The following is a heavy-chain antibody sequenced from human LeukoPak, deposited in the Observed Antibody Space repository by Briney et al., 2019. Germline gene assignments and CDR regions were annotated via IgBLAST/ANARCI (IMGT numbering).Heavy chain of an antibody. V-gene: IGHV3-30*02. D-gene: IGHD1-14*01. CDR1: GFTFSSYG. CDR2: IRYDGSNK. J-gene: IGHJ3*02. CDR3: AKGPFIPRVLHDALDI. Sequence: PGGSLRLSCAASGFTFSSYGMHWVRQAPGKGLEWVAFIRYDGSNKYYADSVKGRFTISRDNSKNTLYLQMNSLRAEDTAVYYCAKGPFIPRVLHDALDIWGQGTMVTVSS.